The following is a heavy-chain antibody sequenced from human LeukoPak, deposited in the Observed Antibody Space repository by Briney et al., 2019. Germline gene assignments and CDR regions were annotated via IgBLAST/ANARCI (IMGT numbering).Heavy chain of an antibody. D-gene: IGHD6-19*01. V-gene: IGHV4-38-2*02. CDR3: AREGLGRGWSPARPDDY. CDR2: IYHSGST. CDR1: GYSISSGYY. Sequence: SETLSLTCAVSGYSISSGYYWGWIRQPPGKGLEWIGSIYHSGSTYYNPSLKSRVTISVDTSKNQFSLKLSSVTAADTAVYYCAREGLGRGWSPARPDDYWGQGTLVTVSS. J-gene: IGHJ4*02.